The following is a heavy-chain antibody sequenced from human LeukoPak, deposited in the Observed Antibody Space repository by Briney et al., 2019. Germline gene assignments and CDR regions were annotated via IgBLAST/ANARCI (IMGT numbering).Heavy chain of an antibody. CDR1: GYTFTSYD. CDR2: MNPNSGNT. D-gene: IGHD3-9*01. CDR3: ARPPQLRYFDWRFDY. V-gene: IGHV1-8*01. J-gene: IGHJ4*02. Sequence: ASVKVSCKASGYTFTSYDINWVRQAAGQGLEWMGWMNPNSGNTGYAQKFQGRVTMTRNTSISTAYMELSSLRSEDTAVYYCARPPQLRYFDWRFDYWGQGTLVTVSS.